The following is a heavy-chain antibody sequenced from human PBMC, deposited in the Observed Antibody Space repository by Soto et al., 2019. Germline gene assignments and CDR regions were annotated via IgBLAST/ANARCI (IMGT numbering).Heavy chain of an antibody. J-gene: IGHJ4*02. CDR2: IKGKPDGGTR. CDR3: AVGSGRSAFDF. D-gene: IGHD3-10*01. V-gene: IGHV3-15*01. CDR1: GFDFTNAW. Sequence: EVHLVESGGDLVKPGGSLRLSCIASGFDFTNAWMNWVRQAPGKGLEWDGRIKGKPDGGTRDFAAPVTGRFIISRDDSKIACQLQMDTLSAGDRVVYYCAVGSGRSAFDFWGQGTRVTVSS.